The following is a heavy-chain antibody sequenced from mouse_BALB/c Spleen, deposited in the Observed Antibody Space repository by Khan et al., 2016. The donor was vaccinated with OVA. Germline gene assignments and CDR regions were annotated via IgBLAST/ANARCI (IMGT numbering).Heavy chain of an antibody. J-gene: IGHJ4*01. V-gene: IGHV1-4*01. Sequence: QVQLQQSGAELARPGASVKMSCEASGYTFTSNTMHWVKQRSGQGLEWIGYINPRSGYTNYNQKFKDKATLTADKSSSTAYMQLSSLTSEDSAVYYCARRTTGYAMDYWGQGTSVIVSS. D-gene: IGHD2-14*01. CDR2: INPRSGYT. CDR3: ARRTTGYAMDY. CDR1: GYTFTSNT.